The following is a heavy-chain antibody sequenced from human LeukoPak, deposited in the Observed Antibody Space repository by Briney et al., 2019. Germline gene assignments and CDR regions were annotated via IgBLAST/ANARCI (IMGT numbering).Heavy chain of an antibody. CDR3: ARDGHSSGSFDY. D-gene: IGHD3-10*01. V-gene: IGHV3-7*01. CDR1: ELTFSGYW. J-gene: IGHJ4*02. CDR2: IRQDGGQT. Sequence: GGSLRLSCAASELTFSGYWINWVRQAPGKGVQWVGNIRQDGGQTRYSDSVKGRFTISRDNAKRSLYLQMNSLRPEDTAVYYCARDGHSSGSFDYWGQGTLVTVSS.